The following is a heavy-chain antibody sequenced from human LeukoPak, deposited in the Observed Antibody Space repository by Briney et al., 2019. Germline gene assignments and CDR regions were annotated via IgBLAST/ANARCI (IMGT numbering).Heavy chain of an antibody. D-gene: IGHD2-15*01. CDR2: IYYTGST. V-gene: IGHV4-59*01. CDR1: GGSISGFY. CDR3: ARGVVAAPQTFDY. J-gene: IGHJ4*02. Sequence: SETLSLTCTVSGGSISGFYWSWIRQPPGKGLEWIGYIYYTGSTNYNPSLKSRVTILVDTSKNQFSLKLSSVTAADTAVYYCARGVVAAPQTFDYWGQGTLVAVSS.